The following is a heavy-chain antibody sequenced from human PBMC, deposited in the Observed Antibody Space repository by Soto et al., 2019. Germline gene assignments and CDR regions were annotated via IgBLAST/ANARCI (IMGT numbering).Heavy chain of an antibody. CDR3: ARVGGVVTAASDAFDI. V-gene: IGHV4-59*01. J-gene: IGHJ3*02. CDR1: GGSISSYY. Sequence: SETLSLTCTVSGGSISSYYWSWIRQPPGKGLEWIGYIYYSGSTNYNPSLKSRVTISVDTSKNQFSLKLSSVTAADTAVYYCARVGGVVTAASDAFDIWGQGPMVTVSS. D-gene: IGHD2-2*01. CDR2: IYYSGST.